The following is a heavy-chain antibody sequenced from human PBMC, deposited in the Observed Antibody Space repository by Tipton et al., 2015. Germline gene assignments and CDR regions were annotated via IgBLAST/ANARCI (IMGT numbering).Heavy chain of an antibody. J-gene: IGHJ5*02. Sequence: LRLSCTVSGGSISSSNQFWGWIRQPPGKGLEWIGSMSYTGPTYYSPSLKSRVTISVDTTKNQISLKLTSVTAADTAVYYCAEEANATWGQGTLVTVSS. CDR2: MSYTGPT. V-gene: IGHV4-39*01. CDR1: GGSISSSNQF. CDR3: AEEANAT.